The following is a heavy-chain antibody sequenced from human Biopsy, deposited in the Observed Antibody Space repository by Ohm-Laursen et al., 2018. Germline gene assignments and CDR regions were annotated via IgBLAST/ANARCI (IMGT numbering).Heavy chain of an antibody. CDR3: AKNLAVSSYALDI. CDR2: ISHTGST. CDR1: NVSFSSFY. Sequence: GTLSLTCAVYNVSFSSFYWSWIRQPPGKGLEWIGEISHTGSTNYNPPLKSRVFISVDTSKNQFSLKLGSVTAADTAVYYCAKNLAVSSYALDIWGQGTMVTVSS. V-gene: IGHV4-34*01. D-gene: IGHD2/OR15-2a*01. J-gene: IGHJ3*02.